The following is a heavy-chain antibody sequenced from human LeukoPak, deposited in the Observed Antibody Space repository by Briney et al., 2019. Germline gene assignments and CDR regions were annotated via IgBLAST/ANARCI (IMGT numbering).Heavy chain of an antibody. CDR3: ARQQLVPYYYYYMDV. D-gene: IGHD6-13*01. V-gene: IGHV4-4*07. CDR1: GGSISSYY. CDR2: IYTSGST. J-gene: IGHJ6*03. Sequence: SETLSLTCTVSGGSISSYYWSWIRQPAGKGLEWIGRIYTSGSTNYNPSLKSRVTMSVDTSKNQFSLKLSSVTAADTAVYYCARQQLVPYYYYYMDVWGKGTTVTISS.